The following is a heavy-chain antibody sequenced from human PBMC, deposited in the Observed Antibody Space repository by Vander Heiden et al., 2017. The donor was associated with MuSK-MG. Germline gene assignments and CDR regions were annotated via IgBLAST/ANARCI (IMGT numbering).Heavy chain of an antibody. CDR1: GGTISSYA. D-gene: IGHD3-22*01. V-gene: IGHV1-69*01. CDR3: ARDPTPESGYLDY. J-gene: IGHJ4*02. Sequence: QVQMVQSGAEVKKDGSTEKVSGKASGGTISSYATRWVRQGPGEGLEWMGGIIPILGIANYAQKFQGRVTITADESTSTAYMELSSLRSEDTAVYYCARDPTPESGYLDYWGQGTLVTVSS. CDR2: IIPILGIA.